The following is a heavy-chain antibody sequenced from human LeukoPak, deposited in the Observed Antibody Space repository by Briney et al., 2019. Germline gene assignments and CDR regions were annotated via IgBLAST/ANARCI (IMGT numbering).Heavy chain of an antibody. Sequence: SGGSLRLSCAASGFTFSSYAMSWVRQAPGKGLEWVSAISGSGGSTYYADSVKGRFTISRDNSKNTLYLQMNSLRAEDTAVYYCAKGISYYDSSGYYRYIYLGEGTLVTVSS. CDR2: ISGSGGST. V-gene: IGHV3-23*01. D-gene: IGHD3-22*01. CDR1: GFTFSSYA. CDR3: AKGISYYDSSGYYRYIY. J-gene: IGHJ4*02.